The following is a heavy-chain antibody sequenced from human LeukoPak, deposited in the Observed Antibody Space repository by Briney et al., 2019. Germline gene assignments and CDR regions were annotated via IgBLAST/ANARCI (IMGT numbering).Heavy chain of an antibody. CDR3: ARSRQSSSWFKVRNWFDP. CDR1: GGSISSYY. CDR2: INHSGST. Sequence: SETLSLTCTVSGGSISSYYWSWIRQPPGKGLEWIGEINHSGSTNYNPSLKSRVTISVDTSKNQFSLKLSSVTAADTAVYYCARSRQSSSWFKVRNWFDPWGQGTLVTVSS. D-gene: IGHD6-13*01. V-gene: IGHV4-34*01. J-gene: IGHJ5*02.